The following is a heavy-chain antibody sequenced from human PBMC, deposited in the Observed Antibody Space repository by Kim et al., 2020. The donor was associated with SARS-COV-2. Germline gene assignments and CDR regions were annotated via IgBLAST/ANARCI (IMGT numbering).Heavy chain of an antibody. Sequence: SETLSLTCAVYGGSFSGYYWSWIRQPPGKGLEWIGEINHSGSTNYNPSLKSRVTISVDTSKNQFSLKLSSVTAADTAVYYCARGVRSSGYPAWGQGTLVTVSS. D-gene: IGHD3-22*01. CDR1: GGSFSGYY. CDR3: ARGVRSSGYPA. CDR2: INHSGST. V-gene: IGHV4-34*01. J-gene: IGHJ5*02.